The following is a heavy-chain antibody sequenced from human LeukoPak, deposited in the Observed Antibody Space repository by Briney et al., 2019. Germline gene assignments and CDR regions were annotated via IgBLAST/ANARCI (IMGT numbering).Heavy chain of an antibody. Sequence: ASVKVSCKASGGTFSSYAISWVRQAPGQGLEWMGIINPSGGSTSYAQKFQGRVTMTRDTSTSTVYMELSSLRSEDTAVYYCARAPLYDSSGYYAIDPWGQGTLVTVSS. D-gene: IGHD3-22*01. CDR2: INPSGGST. J-gene: IGHJ5*02. CDR3: ARAPLYDSSGYYAIDP. CDR1: GGTFSSYA. V-gene: IGHV1-46*01.